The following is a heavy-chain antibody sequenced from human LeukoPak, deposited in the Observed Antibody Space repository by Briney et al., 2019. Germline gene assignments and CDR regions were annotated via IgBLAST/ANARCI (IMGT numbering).Heavy chain of an antibody. V-gene: IGHV1-3*01. CDR2: ISASNGNT. CDR3: ARMEWNDFGDYYYYGMDV. D-gene: IGHD1-1*01. J-gene: IGHJ6*04. CDR1: GYSFTNYG. Sequence: GASVKVSCKASGYSFTNYGVHWVRQAPGQRLEWLGWISASNGNTKYSQKFQGRVTITRDTSASTAYMELRGLRSEDTAVYYCARMEWNDFGDYYYYGMDVWGKGTTVTVSS.